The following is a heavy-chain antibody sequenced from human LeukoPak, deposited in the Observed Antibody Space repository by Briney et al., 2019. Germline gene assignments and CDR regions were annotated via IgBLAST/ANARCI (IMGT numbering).Heavy chain of an antibody. J-gene: IGHJ4*02. CDR3: ARGVLSGGFDY. CDR2: IWYDGSNK. CDR1: GFTFSSYG. Sequence: GGSLRLSCAASGFTFSSYGMHWVRQAPGKGLEWVAVIWYDGSNKYYADSVKGRFTISRDNSKNSLYLQMNSLRAEDTAVYYCARGVLSGGFDYWGQGTLVTVSS. V-gene: IGHV3-33*01. D-gene: IGHD3-16*01.